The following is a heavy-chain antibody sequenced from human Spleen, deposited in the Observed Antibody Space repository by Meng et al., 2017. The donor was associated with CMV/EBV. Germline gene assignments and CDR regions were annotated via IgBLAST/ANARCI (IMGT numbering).Heavy chain of an antibody. Sequence: SETLSLTCNVSTVSGGSINTFYWSWIRQPPGKGLEWIGEIQHIGSTNYNPSLKGRITISVDKSNNHFSLNLSSVTAADTAVYYCARVTDSRGYFPFDYWGQGTLVTVSS. CDR1: GGSINTFY. D-gene: IGHD3-22*01. CDR3: ARVTDSRGYFPFDY. J-gene: IGHJ4*02. CDR2: IQHIGST. V-gene: IGHV4-59*12.